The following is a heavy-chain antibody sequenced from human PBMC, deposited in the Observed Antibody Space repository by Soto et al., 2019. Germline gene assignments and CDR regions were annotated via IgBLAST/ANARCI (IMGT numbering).Heavy chain of an antibody. D-gene: IGHD1-26*01. J-gene: IGHJ4*02. CDR2: ISGSGGST. V-gene: IGHV3-23*01. Sequence: GGSLRLSCAASGFTFSSYAMSWVRQAPGKGLEWVSAISGSGGSTYYAASVKGRFTISRDNSKNTLYLQMNSLRAEDTAVYYCAKVGGRRELPGMWGQGTLVTVSS. CDR1: GFTFSSYA. CDR3: AKVGGRRELPGM.